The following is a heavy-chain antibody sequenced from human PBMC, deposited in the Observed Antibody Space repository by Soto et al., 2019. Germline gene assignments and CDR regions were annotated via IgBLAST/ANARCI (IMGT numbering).Heavy chain of an antibody. CDR2: IYYSGST. CDR3: ARGGIAAAAPPDY. V-gene: IGHV4-31*03. Sequence: QVQLQESGPGLVKPSQTLSLTCTVSGGSISSGGYYWSWIRQHPGKGLEWIGYIYYSGSTYYNPSLKSRVTIAVDTSKNQFSLKLSSVTAADTAVYYCARGGIAAAAPPDYWGQGTLVTVSS. J-gene: IGHJ4*02. D-gene: IGHD6-13*01. CDR1: GGSISSGGYY.